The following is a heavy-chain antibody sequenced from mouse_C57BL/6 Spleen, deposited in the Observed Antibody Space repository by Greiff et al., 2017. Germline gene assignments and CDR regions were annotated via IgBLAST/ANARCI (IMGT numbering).Heavy chain of an antibody. CDR3: TRGNYDPYYAMDY. CDR1: GYTFTSYW. J-gene: IGHJ4*01. CDR2: IYPGNSDT. V-gene: IGHV1-5*01. Sequence: DVKLQESGTVLARPGASVKMSCKTSGYTFTSYWMHWVKQRPGQGLEWIGAIYPGNSDTSYNQKFKGKAKLTAVTSASTAYMELSSLTNEDSAVYYCTRGNYDPYYAMDYWGQGTSVTVSS. D-gene: IGHD2-4*01.